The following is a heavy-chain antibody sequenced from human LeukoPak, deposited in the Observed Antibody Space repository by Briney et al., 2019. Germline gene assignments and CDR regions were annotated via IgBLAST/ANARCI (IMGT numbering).Heavy chain of an antibody. CDR2: FTSTSDI. J-gene: IGHJ4*02. CDR1: GFTFSDYR. D-gene: IGHD6-13*01. V-gene: IGHV3-69-1*01. CDR3: ARDGFNIHSPDY. Sequence: PGGSLRLSCAASGFTFSDYRIHWVRQAPGGGLEWVSSFTSTSDIHYADSVKGRFTISRDTAKNSLHLQMNSLRAEDTAVYYCARDGFNIHSPDYWGQGTLVTVSS.